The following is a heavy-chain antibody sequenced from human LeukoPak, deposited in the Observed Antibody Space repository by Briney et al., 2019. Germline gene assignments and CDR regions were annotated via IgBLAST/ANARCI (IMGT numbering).Heavy chain of an antibody. CDR2: ISSSGSTI. V-gene: IGHV3-48*04. CDR1: GFTFSSYS. CDR3: VQGGHFDF. J-gene: IGHJ4*02. D-gene: IGHD3-16*01. Sequence: GGSLRLSCAASGFTFSSYSMNWVRQAPGKGLEWVSYISSSGSTIYYADSVKGRFTISRDNGKNSLYLEMNSLRADDTALYFCVQGGHFDFWGQGAPVTVSS.